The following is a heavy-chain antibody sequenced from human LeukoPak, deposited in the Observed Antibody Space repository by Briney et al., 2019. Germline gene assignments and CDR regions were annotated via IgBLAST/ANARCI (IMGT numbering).Heavy chain of an antibody. CDR2: INPRSGGT. D-gene: IGHD6-19*01. CDR3: ARDNYIGYSSGRYSGY. Sequence: ASVKVSSKASGYTFTDFYIHWVRQAPGQGLEWMGWINPRSGGTNYAQKFQGRVTMTRDTSISTAYMELNSLRSEDTAVYYCARDNYIGYSSGRYSGYWGQGALVTVSS. CDR1: GYTFTDFY. J-gene: IGHJ4*02. V-gene: IGHV1-2*02.